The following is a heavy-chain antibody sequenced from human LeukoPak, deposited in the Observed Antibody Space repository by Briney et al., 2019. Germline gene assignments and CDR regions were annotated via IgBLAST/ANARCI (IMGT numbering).Heavy chain of an antibody. V-gene: IGHV1-24*01. D-gene: IGHD2-2*01. CDR3: ATVVVPAAPLDY. CDR1: GYTLTELS. J-gene: IGHJ4*02. Sequence: ASVKVSCKVSGYTLTELSMHWVRQAPGKGLEWMGGFDPEDGETIYAQKFQGRVTMTEDTSIDTAYMELSSLRSEDTAVYYCATVVVPAAPLDYWGQGTLVTVSS. CDR2: FDPEDGET.